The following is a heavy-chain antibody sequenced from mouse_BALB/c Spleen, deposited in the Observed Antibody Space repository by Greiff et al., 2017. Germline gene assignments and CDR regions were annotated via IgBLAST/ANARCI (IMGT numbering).Heavy chain of an antibody. V-gene: IGHV1-7*01. CDR2: INPSTGYT. CDR1: GYTFTSYW. Sequence: QVQLQQSGAELAKPGASVKMSCKASGYTFTSYWMHWVKQRPGQGLEWIGYINPSTGYTEYKQKFKDKATLTADKSSSTAYMQLSSLTSEDSAVYYCARLLRYYFDYWGQGTTLTVSS. D-gene: IGHD1-1*01. CDR3: ARLLRYYFDY. J-gene: IGHJ2*01.